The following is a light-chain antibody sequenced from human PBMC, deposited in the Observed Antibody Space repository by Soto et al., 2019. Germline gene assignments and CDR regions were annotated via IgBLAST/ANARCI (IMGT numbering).Light chain of an antibody. CDR1: SSDVGAYNY. CDR3: SSFTSRFTFNYV. Sequence: QSALTQPASVSGSPGQSITISCTGTSSDVGAYNYVSWYQQHPGKAPKIIIYEVTNRPSGVSNRFSGSKSGNTASLTISGLQAEDDADYYCSSFTSRFTFNYVFGTGTRSPS. J-gene: IGLJ1*01. V-gene: IGLV2-14*01. CDR2: EVT.